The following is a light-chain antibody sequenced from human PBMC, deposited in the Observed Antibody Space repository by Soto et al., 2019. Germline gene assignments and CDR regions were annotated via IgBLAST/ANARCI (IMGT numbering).Light chain of an antibody. CDR2: AAS. CDR3: QQSYSTPPWT. J-gene: IGKJ1*01. CDR1: QDINNY. Sequence: DIQMTQSPPAMSASVGDRVTITCRASQDINNYLVWFQQKPGKAPKLLIYAASSLQSGVPSRFSGSGSGTDFTLTISSLQPEDFATYYCQQSYSTPPWTFGQVTKVDI. V-gene: IGKV1-39*01.